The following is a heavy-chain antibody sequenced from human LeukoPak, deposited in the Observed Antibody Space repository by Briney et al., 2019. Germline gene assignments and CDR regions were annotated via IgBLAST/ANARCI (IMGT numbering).Heavy chain of an antibody. D-gene: IGHD3-10*01. CDR1: GYTFTSYD. Sequence: GASVKVSCKASGYTFTSYDINWVRQATGQGLEWMGWMNPNSGNTGYAQKFQGRVTMTRNTSISTAYMELSSLRSEDTAVYYCARGGRRDLLWFRYTRGRNWFDPWGQGTLVTVSS. V-gene: IGHV1-8*01. CDR3: ARGGRRDLLWFRYTRGRNWFDP. J-gene: IGHJ5*02. CDR2: MNPNSGNT.